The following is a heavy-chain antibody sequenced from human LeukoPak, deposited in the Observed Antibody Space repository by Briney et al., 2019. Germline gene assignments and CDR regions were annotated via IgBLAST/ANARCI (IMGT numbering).Heavy chain of an antibody. D-gene: IGHD5-18*01. CDR1: GGSITSGSFY. J-gene: IGHJ4*02. CDR3: TRTGYSSGYVDY. V-gene: IGHV4-61*02. Sequence: SETLSLTCIVSGGSITSGSFYWSWIRQPAGKGLEWIGRLHTSGSTNYNPSLKSRVAISVDTSEYQFSLKLNSVTAADTAVYYCTRTGYSSGYVDYWGQGTLVTVSP. CDR2: LHTSGST.